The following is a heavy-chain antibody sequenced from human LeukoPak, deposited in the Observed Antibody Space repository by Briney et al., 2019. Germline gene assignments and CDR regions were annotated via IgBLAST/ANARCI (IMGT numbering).Heavy chain of an antibody. CDR3: AVSNGGYGP. D-gene: IGHD5-12*01. CDR2: INSDGTTT. V-gene: IGHV3-74*01. J-gene: IGHJ5*02. Sequence: GGSLRLSCASSAFTFTAYWKHWVRQGPRQGLLWVARINSDGTTTNYADSVKGRFTISRDNAKNTLFLQMNSLRAEDTAVYFCAVSNGGYGPWGQGALVTVSS. CDR1: AFTFTAYW.